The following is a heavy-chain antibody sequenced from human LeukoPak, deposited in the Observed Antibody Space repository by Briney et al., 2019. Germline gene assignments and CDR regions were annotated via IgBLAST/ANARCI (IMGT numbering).Heavy chain of an antibody. CDR2: IYYSGST. Sequence: SETLSLTCAVYGGSFSGYYWSWIRQPPGKGLEWIGYIYYSGSTNYNPSLKSRVTISVDTSKNQFSLKLSSVTAADTAVYYCARDDYYGSGSYSHWGQGTLVTVSS. V-gene: IGHV4-59*01. J-gene: IGHJ4*02. CDR3: ARDDYYGSGSYSH. CDR1: GGSFSGYY. D-gene: IGHD3-10*01.